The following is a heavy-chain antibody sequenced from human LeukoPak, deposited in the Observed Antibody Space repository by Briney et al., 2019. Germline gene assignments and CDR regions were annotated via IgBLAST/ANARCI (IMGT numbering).Heavy chain of an antibody. CDR2: ISGSGGST. D-gene: IGHD3-10*01. CDR1: GFTFSSYD. V-gene: IGHV3-23*01. J-gene: IGHJ4*02. CDR3: AKDLYYYGSGSPQ. Sequence: PGGSLRLSCAASGFTFSSYDMSWVRRAPGKGLEWVSAISGSGGSTYYADSVKGRFTISRDNSKTTLYLQMNSLRAEDTAVYYCAKDLYYYGSGSPQWGQGTLVTVSS.